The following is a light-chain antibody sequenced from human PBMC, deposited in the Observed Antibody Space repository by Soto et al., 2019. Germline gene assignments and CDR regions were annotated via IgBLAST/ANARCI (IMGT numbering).Light chain of an antibody. CDR3: QQFGDLTFI. CDR1: QDINNY. CDR2: DAS. Sequence: DIKLTQSPSSLSASVGDRVTITCQASQDINNYLNWYQQKPGKAPELLIYDASDLETGVPSRFSGSGSGTDFTLTISSLQPEDIATYYCQQFGDLTFIFGQGTRLEIK. V-gene: IGKV1-33*01. J-gene: IGKJ5*01.